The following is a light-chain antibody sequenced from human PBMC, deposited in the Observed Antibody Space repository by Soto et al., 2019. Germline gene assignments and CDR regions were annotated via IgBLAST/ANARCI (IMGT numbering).Light chain of an antibody. V-gene: IGKV3-20*01. J-gene: IGKJ1*01. CDR2: GAT. CDR1: QSVSSSH. CDR3: QQYGTSAGT. Sequence: EIVLTQSPGTLSLSPGVRATLSCRASQSVSSSHLAWYQQNPGQAPRLLIYGATSRATGIPDRFSGSGSGTDFTLTISRLEPEDFAVYYCQQYGTSAGTFGQGTKVEIK.